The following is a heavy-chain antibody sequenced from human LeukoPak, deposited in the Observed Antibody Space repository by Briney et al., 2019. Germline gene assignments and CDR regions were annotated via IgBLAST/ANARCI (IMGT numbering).Heavy chain of an antibody. CDR1: GFTFSTKW. Sequence: GGSLRLSCAASGFTFSTKWMNWVRQAPGKGLEWVANINKDGRQKDYVDSVKGRFTISRDNAKNSLYLQMNSLRAEDTAVYYWAIYSGSFPGCLDPWGQGTLVTVSS. D-gene: IGHD1-26*01. J-gene: IGHJ5*02. CDR2: INKDGRQK. V-gene: IGHV3-7*01. CDR3: AIYSGSFPGCLDP.